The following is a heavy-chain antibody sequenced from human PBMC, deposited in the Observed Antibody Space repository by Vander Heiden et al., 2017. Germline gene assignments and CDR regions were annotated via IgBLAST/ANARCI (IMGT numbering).Heavy chain of an antibody. D-gene: IGHD3-16*01. CDR3: ARSWGWDYFAH. V-gene: IGHV4-31*03. J-gene: IGHJ4*02. CDR2: IFQSGKP. CDR1: GGSISSGGYY. Sequence: QVHLQESGPGLVKPPQTLSLTCSVSGGSISSGGYYWNWIRQHTGKDREWSGYIFQSGKPYYRPSLKNRMSISLDTSESQFSLKLTSLTAAETAVYYCARSWGWDYFAHWGQGTLVIVSS.